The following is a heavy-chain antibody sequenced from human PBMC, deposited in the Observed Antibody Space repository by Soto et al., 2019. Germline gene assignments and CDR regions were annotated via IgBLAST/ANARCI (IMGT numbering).Heavy chain of an antibody. CDR1: GGSISRYY. Sequence: SETLSLTCTVSGGSISRYYWSWIRQPPGKGLEWIGYIYYSGSTNYNPSLKSRVTISVDTSKNQFSLKLSSVTAADTAVYYCARFRHDYGDYVGNDYWGQGTLVTVSS. J-gene: IGHJ4*02. CDR3: ARFRHDYGDYVGNDY. CDR2: IYYSGST. V-gene: IGHV4-59*01. D-gene: IGHD4-17*01.